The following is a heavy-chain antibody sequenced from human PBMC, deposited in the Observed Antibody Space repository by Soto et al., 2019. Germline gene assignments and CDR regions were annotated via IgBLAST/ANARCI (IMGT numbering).Heavy chain of an antibody. CDR1: GFTFSSYA. Sequence: PGGSLRLSCAASGFTFSSYAMSWVRQAPGKGLEWVSAISGSGGSTYYADSVKGRFTISRDNSKNTLYLQMNSLRAEDTAVYYCAKEPAKYCSGGSCYPTWYYYYGMDVWGQGTTVTVSS. J-gene: IGHJ6*02. CDR3: AKEPAKYCSGGSCYPTWYYYYGMDV. CDR2: ISGSGGST. V-gene: IGHV3-23*01. D-gene: IGHD2-15*01.